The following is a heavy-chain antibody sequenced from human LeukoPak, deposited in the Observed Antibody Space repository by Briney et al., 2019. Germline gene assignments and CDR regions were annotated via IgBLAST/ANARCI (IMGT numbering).Heavy chain of an antibody. CDR1: GFTFSSYW. V-gene: IGHV3-7*03. D-gene: IGHD6-19*01. CDR3: ARGGAAIYSSGLLGY. CDR2: IKQDGSEK. Sequence: GSLRLSCAASGFTFSSYWMSWVRQAPGKGLEWVANIKQDGSEKYYVDSVKGRFTISRDNAKNSLYLQMNSLRAEDTAVYYCARGGAAIYSSGLLGYWGQGTLVTVSS. J-gene: IGHJ4*02.